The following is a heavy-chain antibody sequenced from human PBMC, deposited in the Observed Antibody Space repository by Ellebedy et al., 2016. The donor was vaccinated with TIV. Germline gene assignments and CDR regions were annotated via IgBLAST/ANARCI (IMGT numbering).Heavy chain of an antibody. CDR2: INPSGGST. CDR3: AREGGENCGGDCYPFGN. J-gene: IGHJ4*02. V-gene: IGHV1-46*01. D-gene: IGHD2-21*02. Sequence: ASVKVSCXASGYTFTSYDINWVRQATGQGLEWMGIINPSGGSTSYAQKFQGRVTMTRDTSTSTVYMELSSLRSEDTAVYYCAREGGENCGGDCYPFGNWGQGTLVTVSS. CDR1: GYTFTSYD.